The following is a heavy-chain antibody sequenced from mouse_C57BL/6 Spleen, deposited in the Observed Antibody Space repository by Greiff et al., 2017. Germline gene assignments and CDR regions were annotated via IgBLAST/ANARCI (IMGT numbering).Heavy chain of an antibody. CDR2: IDPEDGYT. J-gene: IGHJ4*01. CDR3: TGLGTGYAMDY. Sequence: EVQLQESGAELVRPGASVKLSCTASGFNIKDYYMPWVKQRPEQGLEWIGRIDPEDGYTDYAPKFPGQATMTADPSSNTAYRQLSSLTSEDTAVYYGTGLGTGYAMDYWGQGTSVTVSS. CDR1: GFNIKDYY. V-gene: IGHV14-1*01. D-gene: IGHD2-14*01.